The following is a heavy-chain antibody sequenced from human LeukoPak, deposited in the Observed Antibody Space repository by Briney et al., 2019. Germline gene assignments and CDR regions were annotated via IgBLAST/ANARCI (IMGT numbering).Heavy chain of an antibody. CDR1: GYTFINYG. CDR2: ITTYNGNT. Sequence: ASVKVSRKASGYTFINYGITWVRQAPGQGPEWMGWITTYNGNTYYAQNFQGRVTMTADTSTSTAYMEVRSLRSGDTAVYYCARLSPPIASFCSGGTCYSGGFDPWGQGTLDTVSS. D-gene: IGHD2-15*01. V-gene: IGHV1-18*01. CDR3: ARLSPPIASFCSGGTCYSGGFDP. J-gene: IGHJ5*02.